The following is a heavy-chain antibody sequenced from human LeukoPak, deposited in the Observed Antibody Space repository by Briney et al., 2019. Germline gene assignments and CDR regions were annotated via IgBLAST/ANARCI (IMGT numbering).Heavy chain of an antibody. V-gene: IGHV4-4*07. CDR1: RGSISSYY. D-gene: IGHD2-2*01. Sequence: PSETLSLTCTLSRGSISSYYWSWIRQPAGKGLEWIGRIYTSGSTNYNPSLKSRVTMSVDTSKNQFSLKLSSVTAADTAVYYCARDWRPYCSSTSCYYYYYMDVWGKGTTVTVSS. CDR2: IYTSGST. CDR3: ARDWRPYCSSTSCYYYYYMDV. J-gene: IGHJ6*03.